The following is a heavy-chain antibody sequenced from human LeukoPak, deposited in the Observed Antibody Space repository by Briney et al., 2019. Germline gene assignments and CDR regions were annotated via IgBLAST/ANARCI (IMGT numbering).Heavy chain of an antibody. Sequence: GESLRLSCAASGFTFSSYAMSWVRQAPGKGLEWVSAISGSGGSTYYADSVKGRFTISRDNSKNTLYLQMNSLRAEDTAVYYCAHVAGWAAAGTYYFDYWGQGTLVTVSS. CDR1: GFTFSSYA. CDR2: ISGSGGST. V-gene: IGHV3-23*01. D-gene: IGHD6-13*01. CDR3: AHVAGWAAAGTYYFDY. J-gene: IGHJ4*02.